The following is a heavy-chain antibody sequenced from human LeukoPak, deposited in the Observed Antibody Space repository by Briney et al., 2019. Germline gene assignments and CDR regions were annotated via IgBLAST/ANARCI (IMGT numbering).Heavy chain of an antibody. CDR3: ARGAVSSGWYPFFQH. CDR2: IYHSGST. CDR1: GGSISSSNW. J-gene: IGHJ1*01. Sequence: SETLSLTCAVSGGSISSSNWWSWVRQPPGKGLEWIGEIYHSGSTNYNPSLKSRVTISVDKSKNQFSLKLSSVTAADTAVYYCARGAVSSGWYPFFQHWGQGTLVTVSS. D-gene: IGHD6-19*01. V-gene: IGHV4-4*02.